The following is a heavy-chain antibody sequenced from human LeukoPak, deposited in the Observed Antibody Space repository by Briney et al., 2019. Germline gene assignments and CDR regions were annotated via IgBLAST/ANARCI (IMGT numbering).Heavy chain of an antibody. Sequence: GSLRLSCAASGFTFSDYYMSWIRQAPGKGLEWFSYISSSGSNIYYEDSVKGRFTISRDNAKNSLYLQMNSLRAEDTAVYYCARTRYSYGSAFDYWGQGTLVTVSS. CDR2: ISSSGSNI. J-gene: IGHJ4*02. D-gene: IGHD5-18*01. V-gene: IGHV3-11*04. CDR1: GFTFSDYY. CDR3: ARTRYSYGSAFDY.